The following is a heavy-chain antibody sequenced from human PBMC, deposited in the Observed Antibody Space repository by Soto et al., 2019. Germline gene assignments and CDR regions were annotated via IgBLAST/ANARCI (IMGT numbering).Heavy chain of an antibody. J-gene: IGHJ6*03. CDR1: GFTVSSNY. CDR2: IQSGGRT. Sequence: EVQLVESGGGLVQPGGSLRLSCAASGFTVSSNYMTWVRQAPGKGLEWVSLIQSGGRTYYAGSVKGRFTISRDNSKNTLFIQLNSLKVEDTAVYYWARDDVHCSGGRCYGVPMDVWRKGTTVTVSS. V-gene: IGHV3-66*01. CDR3: ARDDVHCSGGRCYGVPMDV. D-gene: IGHD2-15*01.